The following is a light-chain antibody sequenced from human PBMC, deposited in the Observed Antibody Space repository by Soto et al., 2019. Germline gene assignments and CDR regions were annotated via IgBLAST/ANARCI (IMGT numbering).Light chain of an antibody. V-gene: IGKV1-5*03. CDR3: QQYDSYSWT. CDR1: QTISSW. J-gene: IGKJ1*01. CDR2: KAS. Sequence: DIQMTQSPSTLSASVRDRVTITFRASQTISSWLAWFQQRPGRAPKFLIYKASSLKNGVPLRFSGSGSGTGFTLTINSLQPDDFATYYCQQYDSYSWTFGQGTKWIS.